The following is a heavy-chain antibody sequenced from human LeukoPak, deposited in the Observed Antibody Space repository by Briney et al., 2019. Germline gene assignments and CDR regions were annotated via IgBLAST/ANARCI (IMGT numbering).Heavy chain of an antibody. Sequence: SETLSLTCTVSGGSVSSGSYYWSWIRQPPGKGLEWIGYIYYSGSTNYNPSLKSRVTISVDTSKNQFSLRLSSVTAADTAVYYCAGEAVAGTRYFDYWGQGTLVTVSS. J-gene: IGHJ4*02. D-gene: IGHD6-19*01. CDR3: AGEAVAGTRYFDY. CDR2: IYYSGST. V-gene: IGHV4-61*01. CDR1: GGSVSSGSYY.